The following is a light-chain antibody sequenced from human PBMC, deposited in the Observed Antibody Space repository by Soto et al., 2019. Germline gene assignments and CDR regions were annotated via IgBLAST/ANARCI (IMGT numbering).Light chain of an antibody. V-gene: IGKV3-20*01. CDR1: QSVSSN. CDR2: AAS. CDR3: QDYGTSWT. Sequence: EIVMTQSPATLSVSPGERATLSCRASQSVSSNLAWCQQKPGQAPRLLIYAASSRATGIPDRFSGSGSGTDFTLTINRLEPEDFAVYYCQDYGTSWTFGQGTKVDIK. J-gene: IGKJ1*01.